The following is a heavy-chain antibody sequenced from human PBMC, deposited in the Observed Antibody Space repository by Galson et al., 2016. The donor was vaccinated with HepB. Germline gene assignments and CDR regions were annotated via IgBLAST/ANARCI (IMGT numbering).Heavy chain of an antibody. CDR2: VVYIGST. V-gene: IGHV4-61*05. J-gene: IGHJ1*01. D-gene: IGHD6-19*01. Sequence: SETLSLTCTVFGGSMRSNSYYWGWIRQPPGKGLEWIGHVVYIGSTSYNPSLESRATISIDISKNQFSLRLSFVTAADTALYYCAREAYGSYSNGYFHHWGQGTLVAVSS. CDR3: AREAYGSYSNGYFHH. CDR1: GGSMRSNSYY.